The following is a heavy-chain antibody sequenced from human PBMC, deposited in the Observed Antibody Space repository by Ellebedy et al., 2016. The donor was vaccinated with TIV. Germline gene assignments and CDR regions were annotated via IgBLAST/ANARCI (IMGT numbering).Heavy chain of an antibody. CDR1: GFIFSNYV. V-gene: IGHV3-23*01. J-gene: IGHJ4*02. CDR2: LSNDGGST. CDR3: APGKTAGGKLYFDS. Sequence: GGSLRLSCAASGFIFSNYVMSWVRQAPGKGLEWVSALSNDGGSTYYADSVEGRFTISRDNSKNTLYLQMNSLRVEDTAVYYCAPGKTAGGKLYFDSWGQGTLVTVSS. D-gene: IGHD6-13*01.